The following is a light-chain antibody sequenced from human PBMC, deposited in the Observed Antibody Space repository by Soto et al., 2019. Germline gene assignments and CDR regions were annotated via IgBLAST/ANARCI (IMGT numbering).Light chain of an antibody. V-gene: IGKV3-20*01. Sequence: NVLTQSPGTLSLSPGERATLSCRASQSVSSNYLAWYQQKPGQAPRPLIYGASSRATGIPDRFSGSGAGTDFTLTISRLEPEDFAVYYCQQYGSSPWTFGQGTKVDIK. CDR1: QSVSSNY. CDR3: QQYGSSPWT. CDR2: GAS. J-gene: IGKJ1*01.